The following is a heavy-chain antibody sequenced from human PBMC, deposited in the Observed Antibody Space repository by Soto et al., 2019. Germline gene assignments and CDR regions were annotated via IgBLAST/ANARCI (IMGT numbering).Heavy chain of an antibody. CDR1: GFTFDDYV. CDR3: AKDMSARSDSWLNWFDP. CDR2: ISWKSGTI. V-gene: IGHV3-9*01. Sequence: EVQLVESGGGLVQPGGPLRLSCAASGFTFDDYVMHWVRQAPGKGLEWVSGISWKSGTIGYADSVQGRFTISRDNAKNSLYLQMSSLRTEDTAFYYCAKDMSARSDSWLNWFDPWGQGTLVTVSS. J-gene: IGHJ5*02. D-gene: IGHD2-2*01.